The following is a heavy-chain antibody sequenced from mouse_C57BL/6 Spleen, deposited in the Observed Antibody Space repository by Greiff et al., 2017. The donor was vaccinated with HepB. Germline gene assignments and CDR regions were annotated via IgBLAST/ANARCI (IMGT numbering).Heavy chain of an antibody. CDR1: GYTFTDYN. J-gene: IGHJ4*01. Sequence: EVKLVESGPELVKPGASVKIPCKASGYTFTDYNMDWVKQSHGKSLEWIGDINPNNGGTIYNQKFKGKATLTVDKSSSTAYMELRSLTSEDTAVYYCARRRLTRDAMDYWGQGTSVTVSS. D-gene: IGHD3-2*02. V-gene: IGHV1-18*01. CDR2: INPNNGGT. CDR3: ARRRLTRDAMDY.